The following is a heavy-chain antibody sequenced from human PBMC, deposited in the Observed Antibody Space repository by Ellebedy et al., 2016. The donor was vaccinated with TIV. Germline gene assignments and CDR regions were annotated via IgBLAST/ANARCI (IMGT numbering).Heavy chain of an antibody. V-gene: IGHV3-15*07. Sequence: GGSLRLSXPASGFAFNYAWMNWVRHTPGKWLEWVGRIKSKAFGGAIDYAAPVKGRFTISRDDSKDTLYLQMNSLRTEDTAVYYCTWDTSGYFRLDHWGQGTLVTVSS. J-gene: IGHJ4*02. D-gene: IGHD3-22*01. CDR2: IKSKAFGGAI. CDR3: TWDTSGYFRLDH. CDR1: GFAFNYAW.